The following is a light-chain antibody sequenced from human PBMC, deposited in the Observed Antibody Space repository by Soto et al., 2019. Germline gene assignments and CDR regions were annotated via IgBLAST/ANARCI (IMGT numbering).Light chain of an antibody. Sequence: TQFPATLSVPPGETATLTCRASQSLSSNLAWYQQKPGQAPRLLIYGASSRATGIPDRFSGSGSGTDFTLTISRLEPEDFAVYYCQQYGSSPRSTFGQGTKVDIK. CDR3: QQYGSSPRST. CDR1: QSLSSN. V-gene: IGKV3-20*01. J-gene: IGKJ1*01. CDR2: GAS.